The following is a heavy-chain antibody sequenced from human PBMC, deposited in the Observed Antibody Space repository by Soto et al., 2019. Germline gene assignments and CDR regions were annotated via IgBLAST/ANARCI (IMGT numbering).Heavy chain of an antibody. Sequence: QVLLVQSSAEVKKPGSSVKVYCKASGGTFTSTAFSWVRQAPGQGLEWMGGIIPVLGTTNYAQKFQARLTVTADASTTTVHMELSSLRSDDTAVYYCASSAGLDHLLNYYGLNVWGQGTTVTVSS. CDR3: ASSAGLDHLLNYYGLNV. CDR2: IIPVLGTT. D-gene: IGHD6-13*01. CDR1: GGTFTSTA. V-gene: IGHV1-69*01. J-gene: IGHJ6*02.